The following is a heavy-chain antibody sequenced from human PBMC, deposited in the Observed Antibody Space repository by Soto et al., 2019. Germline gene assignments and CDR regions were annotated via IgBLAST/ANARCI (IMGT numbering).Heavy chain of an antibody. CDR2: ISSSSYI. Sequence: PGGSLRLSCAASGFTFSSYSMNWVRQAPGKGLEWVSSISSSSYIYYADSVKGRFTISRDNAKNSLYLQMNSLRAEDTAVYYCAREVGRRAYYYYGMNVWGQGTTVTVSS. CDR1: GFTFSSYS. V-gene: IGHV3-21*01. CDR3: AREVGRRAYYYYGMNV. J-gene: IGHJ6*02. D-gene: IGHD1-26*01.